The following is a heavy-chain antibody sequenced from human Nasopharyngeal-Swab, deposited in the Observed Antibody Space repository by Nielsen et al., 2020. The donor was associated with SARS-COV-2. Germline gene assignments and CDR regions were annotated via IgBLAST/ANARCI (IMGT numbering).Heavy chain of an antibody. CDR2: IIPILGIA. V-gene: IGHV1-69*04. D-gene: IGHD6-6*01. CDR1: GYTFTSYG. J-gene: IGHJ6*02. CDR3: ARSSSWYYGMDV. Sequence: SVKVSCKASGYTFTSYGISWVRQAPGQGLEWMGRIIPILGIANYAQKIQGRVTITADKSTSTAYMELSSLRSEDTAVYYCARSSSWYYGMDVWGQGTTVTVSS.